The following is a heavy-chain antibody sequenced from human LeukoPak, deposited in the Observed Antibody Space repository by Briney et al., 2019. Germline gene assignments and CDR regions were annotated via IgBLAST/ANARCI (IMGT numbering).Heavy chain of an antibody. Sequence: SETLSLTCTVSGGSISSYYWSWIRQPPGKGLEWIGYIYYSGSTNYNPSLKSRVTISVDTSKNQFSLKLSSVTAADTAVYYCARSGVSRYYYYGMDVWGQGTTATVSS. CDR2: IYYSGST. D-gene: IGHD3-10*01. V-gene: IGHV4-59*01. CDR1: GGSISSYY. CDR3: ARSGVSRYYYYGMDV. J-gene: IGHJ6*02.